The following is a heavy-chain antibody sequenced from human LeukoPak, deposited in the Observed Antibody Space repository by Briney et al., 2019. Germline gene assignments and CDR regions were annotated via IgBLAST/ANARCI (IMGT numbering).Heavy chain of an antibody. CDR1: GGSFSGYY. Sequence: PSETLSLTCAVYGGSFSGYYWSWIRQPPGKGLERIGEINHSGSTNYNPSLKSRVTISVDTSKNQFSLKLSSVTAADTAVYYCARGRIVGATTREGGDYWGQGTLVTVSS. J-gene: IGHJ4*02. V-gene: IGHV4-34*01. CDR2: INHSGST. D-gene: IGHD1-26*01. CDR3: ARGRIVGATTREGGDY.